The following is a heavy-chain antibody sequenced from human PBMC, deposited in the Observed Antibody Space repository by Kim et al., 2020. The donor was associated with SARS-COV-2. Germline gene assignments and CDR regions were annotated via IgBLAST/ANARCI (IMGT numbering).Heavy chain of an antibody. J-gene: IGHJ4*02. CDR1: GGSISSSSYY. CDR3: ARHAYYYGSGSYEYYFDY. Sequence: SETLSLTCTVSGGSISSSSYYWGWIRQPPGKGLEWIGSIYYSGSTYYNPSLKSRVTISVDTSKNQFSLKLSSVTAADTAVYYCARHAYYYGSGSYEYYFDYWGQGTLVTVSS. CDR2: IYYSGST. V-gene: IGHV4-39*01. D-gene: IGHD3-10*01.